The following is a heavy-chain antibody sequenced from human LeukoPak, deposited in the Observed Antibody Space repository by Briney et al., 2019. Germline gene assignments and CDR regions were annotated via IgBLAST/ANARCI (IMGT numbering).Heavy chain of an antibody. Sequence: GRSLRLSCETSGFTFRNYGMHWVRQAPGKGLEWVAAISYDGNIKYYVDSVKGRFIISRDNSRNTLYLEVNSLRAEDTAVYFCVRGYYGSRSYHSPFDNWGQGTLVTVSS. D-gene: IGHD3-10*01. V-gene: IGHV3-33*01. CDR3: VRGYYGSRSYHSPFDN. CDR2: ISYDGNIK. CDR1: GFTFRNYG. J-gene: IGHJ4*01.